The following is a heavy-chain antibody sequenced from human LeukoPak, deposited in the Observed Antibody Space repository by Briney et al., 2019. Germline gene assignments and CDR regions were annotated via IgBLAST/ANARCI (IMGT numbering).Heavy chain of an antibody. V-gene: IGHV3-30*04. CDR2: ISYDGSNK. Sequence: GGSLRLSCAASGFTFSSYAMHWVRQAPGKGLEWVAVISYDGSNKYYADSVKGRFTISRDNSKNTLYLQMNSLRAEDTAVYYCARDAARAAAGNFDYRGQGTLVTVSS. CDR1: GFTFSSYA. J-gene: IGHJ4*02. D-gene: IGHD6-13*01. CDR3: ARDAARAAAGNFDY.